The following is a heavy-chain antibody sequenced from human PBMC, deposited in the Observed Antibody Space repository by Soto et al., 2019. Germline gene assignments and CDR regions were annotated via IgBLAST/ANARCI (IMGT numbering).Heavy chain of an antibody. V-gene: IGHV3-30*18. D-gene: IGHD2-21*01. J-gene: IGHJ6*02. CDR1: GFTFSSYG. CDR2: ISYDGSNK. CDR3: AKGQPHLIGPSDPPYYYYGMDV. Sequence: GGSLGLSCAASGFTFSSYGMHWVRQAPGKGLEWVAVISYDGSNKYYADSVKGRFTISRDNSKNTLYLQMNSLRAEDTAVYYCAKGQPHLIGPSDPPYYYYGMDVWGQGTTVTVSS.